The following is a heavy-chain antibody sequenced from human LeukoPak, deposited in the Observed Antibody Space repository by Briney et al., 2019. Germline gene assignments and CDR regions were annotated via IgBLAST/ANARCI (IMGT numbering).Heavy chain of an antibody. Sequence: PGGSLRLSCAASGFTFSSYAMSWVRQARGKGLEWVSAISGSGGSTYYADSVKGRFTISRGNSKNTLYLQMNSLRAEDTAVYYCANDPIYSYGYTFDYWGQGTLVTVS. CDR3: ANDPIYSYGYTFDY. CDR1: GFTFSSYA. D-gene: IGHD5-18*01. CDR2: ISGSGGST. V-gene: IGHV3-23*01. J-gene: IGHJ4*02.